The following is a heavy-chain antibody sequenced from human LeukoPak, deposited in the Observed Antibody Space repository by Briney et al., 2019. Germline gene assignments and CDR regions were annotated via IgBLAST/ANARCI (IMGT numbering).Heavy chain of an antibody. D-gene: IGHD6-13*01. CDR1: GGSINPYY. CDR3: AREVVAAPGTVDY. J-gene: IGHJ4*01. V-gene: IGHV4-59*01. Sequence: SETLSLTCTVSGGSINPYYWSWIRQPPGKGLEWIGYIYYSGSTNYNPSLKSRVTISVDTSKNQFSLKLSSVTAADTAVYYCAREVVAAPGTVDYWGQGTLVTVSS. CDR2: IYYSGST.